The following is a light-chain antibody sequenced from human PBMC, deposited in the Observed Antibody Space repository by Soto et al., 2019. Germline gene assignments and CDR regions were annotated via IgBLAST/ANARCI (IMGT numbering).Light chain of an antibody. CDR3: SSYTSSSTYV. V-gene: IGLV2-14*01. CDR1: SSDVGFYNY. Sequence: QSVLTQPASVSGSPGQSITISCTGTSSDVGFYNYVSWYQQNPGKAPKLMIYDVSNRPSGVSNRFSGSKSGNTASLTISGPQTEDEADYYCSSYTSSSTYVFGTGTKVTVL. CDR2: DVS. J-gene: IGLJ1*01.